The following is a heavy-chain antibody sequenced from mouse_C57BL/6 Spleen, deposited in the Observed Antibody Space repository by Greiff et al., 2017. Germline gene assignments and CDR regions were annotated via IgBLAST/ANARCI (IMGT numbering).Heavy chain of an antibody. D-gene: IGHD1-1*01. CDR3: ARSDYGGSRAWFAC. Sequence: QVQLQQPGAELVKPGASVKLSCKASGYTFTSYWMHWVKQRPGQGLEWIGMIHPNSGSTNYNEKFKSKATLTVDKSSSTAYMQLSSLTSEDSAVYYCARSDYGGSRAWFACWGQGTLVTVSA. V-gene: IGHV1-64*01. CDR2: IHPNSGST. J-gene: IGHJ3*01. CDR1: GYTFTSYW.